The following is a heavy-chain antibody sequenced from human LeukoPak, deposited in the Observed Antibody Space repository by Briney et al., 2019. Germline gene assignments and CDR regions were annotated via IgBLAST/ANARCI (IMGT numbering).Heavy chain of an antibody. J-gene: IGHJ4*02. D-gene: IGHD6-19*01. CDR2: ISGGGGST. CDR1: GFTFRSYA. Sequence: GGSLRLSCAASGFTFRSYAMSWVRQAPGKGLEWVSAISGGGGSTFYADSVKGRFTISRDNSKNTLFLPMNGLRAEDTAVYYCARRAAYNSAWYHTDFWGQGTLVTVSS. V-gene: IGHV3-23*01. CDR3: ARRAAYNSAWYHTDF.